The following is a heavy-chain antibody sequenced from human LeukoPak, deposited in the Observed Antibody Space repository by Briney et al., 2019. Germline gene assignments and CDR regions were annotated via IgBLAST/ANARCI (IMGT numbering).Heavy chain of an antibody. D-gene: IGHD5-18*01. J-gene: IGHJ4*02. V-gene: IGHV4-30-4*01. CDR2: IYYSGST. Sequence: SETLSLTCTVSGGSISSGDYYWSWIRQPPGKGLEWIGYIYYSGSTYYNPSLKSRVTISVDTSKNQFSLKLSSVTAADTAVYYCARGGYSYGVFDYWGQGTLVTVSS. CDR3: ARGGYSYGVFDY. CDR1: GGSISSGDYY.